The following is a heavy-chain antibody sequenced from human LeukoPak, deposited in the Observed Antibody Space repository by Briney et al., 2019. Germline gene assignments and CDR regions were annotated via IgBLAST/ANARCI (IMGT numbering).Heavy chain of an antibody. CDR1: GFTFSDYY. J-gene: IGHJ5*02. CDR3: ARDKLNGDYAEDWFDP. CDR2: ISSSGSTI. Sequence: GGSLRLSCAASGFTFSDYYMSWIRQAPGKGLEWVSYISSSGSTIYYADSVKGRFTISRDNAKNSLYLQMNSLRAEDTAVYYCARDKLNGDYAEDWFDPWGQGTLVTVSS. V-gene: IGHV3-11*01. D-gene: IGHD4-17*01.